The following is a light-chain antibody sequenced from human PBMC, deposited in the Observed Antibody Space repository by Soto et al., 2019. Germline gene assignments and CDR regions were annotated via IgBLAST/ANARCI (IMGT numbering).Light chain of an antibody. CDR3: QQYNNWPPLT. CDR1: QSVSSN. V-gene: IGKV3-15*01. J-gene: IGKJ4*01. CDR2: GAS. Sequence: EIVMTQSPATLSVSPGERVTLSCRASQSVSSNLAWYQQKPGQAPRLLIYGASTRATGIPARFSGSGSGTEFPLTISSLQSEDFAVYHCQQYNNWPPLTFGGGTKVEIK.